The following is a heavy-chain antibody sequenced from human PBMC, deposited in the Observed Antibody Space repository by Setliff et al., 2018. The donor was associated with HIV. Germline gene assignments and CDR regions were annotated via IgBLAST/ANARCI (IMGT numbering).Heavy chain of an antibody. D-gene: IGHD2-8*01. J-gene: IGHJ4*02. CDR3: ARLYAYYGHRLDY. V-gene: IGHV4-39*01. CDR2: MHHSGST. CDR1: GDSITSNSYY. Sequence: SETLSLTCTVSGDSITSNSYYWGWIRQSPGKGLEWIGTMHHSGSTYYNPSPKSRVAIFIDTSKHQFSLRLSSVTAADTAVYYCARLYAYYGHRLDYWGQGAQVTVSS.